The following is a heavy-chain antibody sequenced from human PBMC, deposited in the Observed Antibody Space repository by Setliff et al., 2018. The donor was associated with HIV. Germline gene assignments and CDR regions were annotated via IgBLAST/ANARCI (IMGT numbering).Heavy chain of an antibody. V-gene: IGHV3-21*01. Sequence: LRLSCSASGFTFSSYSMNWVRQAPGKGLEWVSSISSSGYIYYADSMKGRFTVSRDDAKNSVYLQMDSLRDEDAGLYYCVSNWGNYWGQGTLVTVSS. J-gene: IGHJ4*02. D-gene: IGHD7-27*01. CDR3: VSNWGNY. CDR2: ISSSGYI. CDR1: GFTFSSYS.